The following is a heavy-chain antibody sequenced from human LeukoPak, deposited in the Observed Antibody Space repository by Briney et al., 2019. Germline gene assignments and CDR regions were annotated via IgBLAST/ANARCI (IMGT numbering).Heavy chain of an antibody. Sequence: ASVKVSCKASGYTFTGYYMHWVRQAPGQGLEWMGWINPNSGGTNYAQKFQGRVTMTRDTSISTAYMELSRLRSDDTAVYYCARVRRYSSGWYDYWGQGTLVTVSS. CDR3: ARVRRYSSGWYDY. D-gene: IGHD6-13*01. CDR1: GYTFTGYY. CDR2: INPNSGGT. V-gene: IGHV1-2*02. J-gene: IGHJ4*02.